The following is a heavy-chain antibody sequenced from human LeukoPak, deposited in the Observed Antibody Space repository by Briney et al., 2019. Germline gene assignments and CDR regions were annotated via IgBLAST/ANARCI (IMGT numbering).Heavy chain of an antibody. CDR1: GFTFSTFA. J-gene: IGHJ4*02. CDR2: IIENGYDK. V-gene: IGHV3-23*01. D-gene: IGHD1-7*01. Sequence: GGSLRLSCAASGFTFSTFAMSWVRQAPGKGLEWVSGIIENGYDKYYADSVKGRFTISRDNSKNTLYLQMNSLRADDTAVYYCARDYVTPGIAGTTSPLDYWGQGILVSVSS. CDR3: ARDYVTPGIAGTTSPLDY.